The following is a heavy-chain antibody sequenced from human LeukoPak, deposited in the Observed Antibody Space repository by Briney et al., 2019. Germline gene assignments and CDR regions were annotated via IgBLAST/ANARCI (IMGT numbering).Heavy chain of an antibody. J-gene: IGHJ5*02. CDR1: GYTFTVYY. V-gene: IGHV1-2*02. CDR3: AREKIVGVNNWFDP. Sequence: GASVTVSCKASGYTFTVYYMHWVRQAPGQGLEWMGWINPNSGGTNYAQKFQGRVTMTRDTSISTAYMELSRLRSDDTAVYYCAREKIVGVNNWFDPWGQGTLVTVSS. D-gene: IGHD1-26*01. CDR2: INPNSGGT.